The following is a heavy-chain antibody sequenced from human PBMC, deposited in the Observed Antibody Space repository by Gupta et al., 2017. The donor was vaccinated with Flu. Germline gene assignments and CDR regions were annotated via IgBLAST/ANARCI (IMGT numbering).Heavy chain of an antibody. CDR1: GLTFSSYG. J-gene: IGHJ4*02. V-gene: IGHV3-30*18. CDR3: AKEGGSSGHSRYPFDY. D-gene: IGHD3-22*01. CDR2: VSFDGSVD. Sequence: LVGSGGGVVQPGKSLRLSCAASGLTFSSYGMHWIRQAPGTGVEWVAVVSFDGSVDYYADSVKCLFTVSSDNSKNTLYLQINRLSHVKPALYYCAKEGGSSGHSRYPFDYWGQGTLVTVSS.